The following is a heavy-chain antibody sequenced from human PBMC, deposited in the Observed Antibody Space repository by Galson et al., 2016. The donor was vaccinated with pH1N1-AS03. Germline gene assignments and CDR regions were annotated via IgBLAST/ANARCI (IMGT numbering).Heavy chain of an antibody. CDR2: VREDGSLA. CDR1: GFTLGSYG. Sequence: SLRLSCAESGFTLGSYGMFWVRQAPGKGLEWVGYVREDGSLATHAGSVKGRFTISRDNSKNTVFLAMNSLRPEDTAIYYCAKSEGWWAFYVWGQGTMVTVSS. V-gene: IGHV3-30*02. CDR3: AKSEGWWAFYV. J-gene: IGHJ3*01. D-gene: IGHD2-8*02.